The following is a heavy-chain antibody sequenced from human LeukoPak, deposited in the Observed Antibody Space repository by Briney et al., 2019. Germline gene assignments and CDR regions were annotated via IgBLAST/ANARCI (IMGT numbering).Heavy chain of an antibody. V-gene: IGHV3-11*04. J-gene: IGHJ4*02. Sequence: PGGSLRLXCVASGFTFSDYYMSWVRQAPGKGLEWVSYISGSGSNIYYADSVKGRFTISRDNAKNSLYLQMNSLRAEDTAVYYCARESDGYNFDYWGQGTLVTVSS. CDR2: ISGSGSNI. CDR3: ARESDGYNFDY. D-gene: IGHD5-24*01. CDR1: GFTFSDYY.